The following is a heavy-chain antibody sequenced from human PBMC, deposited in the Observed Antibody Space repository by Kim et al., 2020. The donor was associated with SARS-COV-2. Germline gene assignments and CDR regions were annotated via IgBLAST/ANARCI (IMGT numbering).Heavy chain of an antibody. D-gene: IGHD3-16*02. CDR3: ARAGPLYDYVWGSYRYTPFDY. V-gene: IGHV5-10-1*01. Sequence: GESLKISCKGSGYSFTSYWISWVRQMPGKGLEWMGRIDPSDSYTNYSPSFQGHVTISADKSISTAYLQWSSLKASDTAMYYCARAGPLYDYVWGSYRYTPFDYWGQGTLVTVSS. CDR2: IDPSDSYT. J-gene: IGHJ4*02. CDR1: GYSFTSYW.